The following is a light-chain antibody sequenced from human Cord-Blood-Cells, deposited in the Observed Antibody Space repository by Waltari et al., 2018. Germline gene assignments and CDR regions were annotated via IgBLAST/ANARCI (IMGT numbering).Light chain of an antibody. CDR1: SNNVGAYNY. CDR3: CSYAGSYTRV. J-gene: IGLJ3*02. Sequence: QSALTQPRSVYGSPGQSVTIPCHGTSNNVGAYNYVSLYQQHPGKAPKLMIYDVSNRPSGVPDRFSGSKSGNTASLTISGLQAEDEADYYCCSYAGSYTRVFGGGTKLTVL. CDR2: DVS. V-gene: IGLV2-11*01.